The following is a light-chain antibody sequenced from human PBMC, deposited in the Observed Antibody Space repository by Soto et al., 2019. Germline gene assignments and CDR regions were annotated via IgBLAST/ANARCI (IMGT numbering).Light chain of an antibody. J-gene: IGKJ1*01. CDR1: KSLRSN. CDR2: GAS. Sequence: EVVMTQSPDTLSVSPGERVTLSCRASKSLRSNLAWYQQKPGQAPRLLMYGASTRATGIPARFSGSGSGTEFTLTISSLQFEDFAVYYCQYYNNFCTFGQGTKVEIK. V-gene: IGKV3-15*01. CDR3: QYYNNFCT.